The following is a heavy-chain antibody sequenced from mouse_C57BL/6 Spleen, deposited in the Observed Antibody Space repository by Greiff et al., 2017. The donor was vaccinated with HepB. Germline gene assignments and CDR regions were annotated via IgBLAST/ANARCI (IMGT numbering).Heavy chain of an antibody. CDR2: IDPSDSET. Sequence: VQLKQPGAELVRPGSSVKLSCKASGYTFTSYWMHWVKQRPIQGLEWIGNIDPSDSETHYNQKFKDKATLTVDKSSSTAYMQLSSLTSEDSAVYYCARGNYSYAMDYWGQGTSVTVSS. D-gene: IGHD2-1*01. CDR1: GYTFTSYW. V-gene: IGHV1-52*01. CDR3: ARGNYSYAMDY. J-gene: IGHJ4*01.